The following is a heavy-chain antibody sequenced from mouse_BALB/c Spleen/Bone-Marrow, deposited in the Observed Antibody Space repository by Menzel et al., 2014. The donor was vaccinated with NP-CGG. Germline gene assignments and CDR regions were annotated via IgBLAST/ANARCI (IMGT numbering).Heavy chain of an antibody. CDR2: INPDSSTI. V-gene: IGHV4-1*02. Sequence: EVQGVESGGGLVQPGGSLKLSCAASGFDFSRYWMSWVRQAPGKGLEWIGEINPDSSTINYTPSLKDKFIISRDNAKNTLYLQMSKVRAEDTALYYCARQGYYGEGDYWGQGTTLTVSS. D-gene: IGHD2-13*01. CDR3: ARQGYYGEGDY. CDR1: GFDFSRYW. J-gene: IGHJ2*01.